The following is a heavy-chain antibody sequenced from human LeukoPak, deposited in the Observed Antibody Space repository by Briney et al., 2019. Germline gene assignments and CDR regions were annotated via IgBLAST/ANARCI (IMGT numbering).Heavy chain of an antibody. V-gene: IGHV3-11*01. D-gene: IGHD3-10*01. CDR3: AKEEVASYYGSGSYYYYGMDV. J-gene: IGHJ6*02. CDR1: GFTFSDYY. CDR2: ISSSGSTI. Sequence: RGSLRLSCAASGFTFSDYYMSWIRQAPGKGLEWVSYISSSGSTIYYADSVKGRFTISRDNAKNSLYLQMNSLRAEDTAVYYCAKEEVASYYGSGSYYYYGMDVWGQGTTVTVSS.